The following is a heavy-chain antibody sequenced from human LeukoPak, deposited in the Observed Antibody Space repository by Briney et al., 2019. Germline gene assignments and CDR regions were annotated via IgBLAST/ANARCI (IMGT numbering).Heavy chain of an antibody. D-gene: IGHD3-10*01. Sequence: GGSLRLSCAASGFTFSNAWMSWVRQAPGKGLEWVSAISGSGGSTYYADSVKGRFTISRDNSKNTLYLQMNSLRAEDTAVYYCAKGLRVRGVSYYYYMDVWGKGTTVTISS. CDR3: AKGLRVRGVSYYYYMDV. CDR1: GFTFSNAW. J-gene: IGHJ6*03. V-gene: IGHV3-23*01. CDR2: ISGSGGST.